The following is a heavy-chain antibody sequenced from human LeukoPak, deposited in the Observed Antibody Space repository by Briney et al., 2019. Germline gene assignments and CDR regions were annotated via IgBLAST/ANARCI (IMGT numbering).Heavy chain of an antibody. CDR2: ISGSGGST. V-gene: IGHV3-23*01. CDR1: GFTFSSYA. J-gene: IGHJ4*02. Sequence: GGSLRLSCAASGFTFSSYAMSWVRQAPGKGLEGVSAISGSGGSTYYADYVKGRFTISRDNSKNTLYLQMNSLRAEDTAVYYCAGGSWFEKIYDYWGQGTLVTVSS. CDR3: AGGSWFEKIYDY. D-gene: IGHD6-13*01.